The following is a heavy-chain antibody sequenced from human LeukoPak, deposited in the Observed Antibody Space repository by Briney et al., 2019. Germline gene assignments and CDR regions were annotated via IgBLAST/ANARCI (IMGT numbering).Heavy chain of an antibody. CDR3: ARDLGYYDSSGYSDY. J-gene: IGHJ4*02. D-gene: IGHD3-22*01. V-gene: IGHV4-61*02. Sequence: PSETLSLTCTVSGGSISSGSYFWSWIRQPAGKGLEWIGRIYASGKTNYNPSLKSRVTMSVDTPKNQFSLKMSSVTAADTAVYYCARDLGYYDSSGYSDYWGQGTLVTVSS. CDR1: GGSISSGSYF. CDR2: IYASGKT.